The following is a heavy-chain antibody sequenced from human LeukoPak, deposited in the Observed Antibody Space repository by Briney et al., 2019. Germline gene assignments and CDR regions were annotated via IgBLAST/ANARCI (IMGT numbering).Heavy chain of an antibody. Sequence: SETLSLTCTVSGGPIRSYYWSWVRQTPGKGLEWIGHIYYSGSTNYNPSLKSRVTISVDTSKNQFSLKLSSLTAADTATYYCARTGYSSTWSPLNHFDYWGQGLLVTVSS. CDR2: IYYSGST. V-gene: IGHV4-59*08. J-gene: IGHJ4*02. CDR1: GGPIRSYY. D-gene: IGHD6-13*01. CDR3: ARTGYSSTWSPLNHFDY.